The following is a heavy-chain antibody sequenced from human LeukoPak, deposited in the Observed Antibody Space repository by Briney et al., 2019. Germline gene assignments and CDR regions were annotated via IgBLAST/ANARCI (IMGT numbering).Heavy chain of an antibody. CDR2: IYSGGNT. D-gene: IGHD3-10*01. V-gene: IGHV3-53*01. CDR3: AGVRYGSGNYYFDY. Sequence: PGGSLRLSCAVSGFTVSSNYMSWVRQAPGKGLEWVSVIYSGGNTYYADSVKGRFTFSRDNSKNTLYLQMNSLRADDTAVYYCAGVRYGSGNYYFDYWGQGTLVTVSS. J-gene: IGHJ4*02. CDR1: GFTVSSNY.